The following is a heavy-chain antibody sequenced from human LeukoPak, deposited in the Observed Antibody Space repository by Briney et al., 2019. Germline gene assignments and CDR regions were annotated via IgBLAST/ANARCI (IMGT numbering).Heavy chain of an antibody. Sequence: PSETLCLTCAVSGGSISSGGYSWSWIRQPPGKGLEWIGYIYHSGSTYYNPSLKSRVTISVDRSKNQFSLKLSSVTAADTAVYYCARSYSGYDSGVMDYWGQGTLVTVSS. J-gene: IGHJ4*02. CDR3: ARSYSGYDSGVMDY. V-gene: IGHV4-30-2*01. D-gene: IGHD5-12*01. CDR2: IYHSGST. CDR1: GGSISSGGYS.